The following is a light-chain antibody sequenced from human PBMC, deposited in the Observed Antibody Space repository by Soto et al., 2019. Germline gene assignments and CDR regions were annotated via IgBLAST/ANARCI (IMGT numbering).Light chain of an antibody. J-gene: IGKJ3*01. CDR1: QSVSSL. Sequence: EIVLTQSPATLSLSPGERATLSCRASQSVSSLLAWYQQNPGQAPRLLIYDASNEATGIPSRFSGSGSGTDFNLTISSLDPEDFAIYYCHQRSNWPPSFGPGTTVDI. CDR2: DAS. CDR3: HQRSNWPPS. V-gene: IGKV3-11*01.